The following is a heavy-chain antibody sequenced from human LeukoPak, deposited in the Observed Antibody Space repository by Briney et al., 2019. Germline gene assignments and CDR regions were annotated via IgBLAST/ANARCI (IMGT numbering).Heavy chain of an antibody. CDR2: IHTSGNT. J-gene: IGHJ4*02. Sequence: SETLSLTCTVSGCSISSYYWSWIRQPAGKGLEWIGRIHTSGNTNYNPSLKSRVTMSVDTSKNQFSLKLSSVTAADTAVYYCARDQYYYDSSGYYLFDYWGQGTLVTVSS. CDR1: GCSISSYY. V-gene: IGHV4-4*07. CDR3: ARDQYYYDSSGYYLFDY. D-gene: IGHD3-22*01.